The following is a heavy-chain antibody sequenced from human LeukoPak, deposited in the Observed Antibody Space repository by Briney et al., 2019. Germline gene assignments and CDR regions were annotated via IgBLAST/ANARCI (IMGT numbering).Heavy chain of an antibody. CDR1: GFTFSSYA. D-gene: IGHD3-10*01. CDR3: AKDREGVWFGELYNYGMDV. CDR2: ISGSGGNT. J-gene: IGHJ6*02. V-gene: IGHV3-23*01. Sequence: GGSLRLSCAASGFTFSSYAMSWVRQAPGKGLEWVSAISGSGGNTYYADSVKGRFTISRDNSKNTLYLQMNSLRAEDTAVYYCAKDREGVWFGELYNYGMDVWGQGTTVTVSS.